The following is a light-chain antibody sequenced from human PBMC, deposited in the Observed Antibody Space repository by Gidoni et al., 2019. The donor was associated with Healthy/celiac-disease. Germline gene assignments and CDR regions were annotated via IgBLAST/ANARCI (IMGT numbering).Light chain of an antibody. CDR3: QAWDSSTVV. CDR1: KLGDNY. V-gene: IGLV3-1*01. Sequence: SYELSQPPSVSVSPGQTASIACSGDKLGDNYACWYQQKPGQYPVLVIYQDSKRPSGIPERFSGYNSGNTATLTISGTQAMDEADYYCQAWDSSTVVFGGGTKLTVL. CDR2: QDS. J-gene: IGLJ2*01.